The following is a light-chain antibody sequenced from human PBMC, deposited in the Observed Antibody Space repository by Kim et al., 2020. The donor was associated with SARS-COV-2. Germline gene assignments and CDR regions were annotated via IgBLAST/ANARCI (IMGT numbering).Light chain of an antibody. CDR1: RDIRNY. CDR2: DAS. CDR3: QQYDNVPPT. V-gene: IGKV1-33*01. Sequence: DIQMAQSPTSLSASVGDRVTITCQAGRDIRNYLNWYQQKPGKAPRLLIYDASNLEAGVPSRFSGSRSGTDFILTIGGLQPEDIATYFCQQYDNVPPTFGGGTKLEI. J-gene: IGKJ4*02.